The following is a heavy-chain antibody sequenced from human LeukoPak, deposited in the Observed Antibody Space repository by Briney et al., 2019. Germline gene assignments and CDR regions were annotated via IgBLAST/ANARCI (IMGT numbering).Heavy chain of an antibody. CDR3: ARDAAAAGYYYYYMDV. CDR1: GFTLSSYE. J-gene: IGHJ6*03. Sequence: GGSLRLSCTASGFTLSSYEMSWIRQAPGKGLEWVSSIDYSGGSTHYADSVMGRFTISRDNSKNTLYLQLNSLSADDTAVYYCARDAAAAGYYYYYMDVWGKGTTVTVSS. CDR2: IDYSGGST. V-gene: IGHV3-23*01. D-gene: IGHD6-13*01.